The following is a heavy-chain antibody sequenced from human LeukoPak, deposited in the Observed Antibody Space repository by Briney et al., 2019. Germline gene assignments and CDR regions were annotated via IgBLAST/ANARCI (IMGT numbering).Heavy chain of an antibody. J-gene: IGHJ4*02. V-gene: IGHV3-23*01. Sequence: GGSLRLSCAASGFTFSSYAMSWFRQAPGKGLEWVSAISGSGGSTYYADSVKGRFTISRDNSKNTLYLQMNSLRAEDTAVYYCVPAAAHLGNSFDYWGQGTLVTVSS. CDR2: ISGSGGST. CDR3: VPAAAHLGNSFDY. D-gene: IGHD2-2*01. CDR1: GFTFSSYA.